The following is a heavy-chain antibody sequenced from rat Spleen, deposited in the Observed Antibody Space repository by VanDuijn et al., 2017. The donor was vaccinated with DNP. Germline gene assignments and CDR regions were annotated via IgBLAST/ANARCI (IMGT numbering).Heavy chain of an antibody. CDR1: GYSITSSYR. Sequence: EVQLQESGPGLVKPSQSLSLPCSVTGYSITSSYRWNWIRKLPGNKLEWLGYINSSARHNYNPTLKSRIYITTAKSKNQFFLQLNSVTTEDTATYYCARVTIAAISTYYAMYAWGQGTSVTVSS. J-gene: IGHJ4*01. CDR3: ARVTIAAISTYYAMYA. CDR2: INSSARH. D-gene: IGHD1-2*01. V-gene: IGHV3-3*01.